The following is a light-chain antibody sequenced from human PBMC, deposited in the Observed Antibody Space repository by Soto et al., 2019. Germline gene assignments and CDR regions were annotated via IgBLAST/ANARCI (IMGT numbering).Light chain of an antibody. Sequence: DIQMTQSPSSLSASVGDRVTITCRASQGIGSDLGWYQQKPGKAPKRLIYAASSLQSGVPSRFSGRGSGTVFTLTISSLQPEDFATYYCLQHNSYPPTFGGGTKVEIK. CDR3: LQHNSYPPT. CDR2: AAS. CDR1: QGIGSD. V-gene: IGKV1-17*01. J-gene: IGKJ4*01.